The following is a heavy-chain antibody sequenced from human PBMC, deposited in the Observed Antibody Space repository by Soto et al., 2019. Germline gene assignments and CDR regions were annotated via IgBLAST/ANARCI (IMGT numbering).Heavy chain of an antibody. J-gene: IGHJ4*02. Sequence: SETLSLTCAVSGGSISSSNWWSWVRQPPGKGLEWIGEIYHSGSTNYSPSLKSRVTISVDKSKNQFSLKLSSVTAADTAVYYCARRSYDILTGPGIDYWGQGTLVTVSS. D-gene: IGHD3-9*01. CDR3: ARRSYDILTGPGIDY. CDR2: IYHSGST. CDR1: GGSISSSNW. V-gene: IGHV4-4*02.